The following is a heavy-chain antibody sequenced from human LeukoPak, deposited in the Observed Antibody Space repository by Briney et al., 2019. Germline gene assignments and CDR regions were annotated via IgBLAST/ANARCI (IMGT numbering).Heavy chain of an antibody. V-gene: IGHV4-59*01. D-gene: IGHD4-23*01. CDR1: GGSFSGYY. CDR2: IYDSGSA. J-gene: IGHJ4*02. CDR3: ARVGVDYSGNVLKYFFDY. Sequence: TSETLSLTCAVYGGSFSGYYWSWIRQPPGKGLEWIENIYDSGSANYNPSLKSRVVISVDTSKNQFSLNLTPVTAADTAVYYCARVGVDYSGNVLKYFFDYWGQGTLVTVSS.